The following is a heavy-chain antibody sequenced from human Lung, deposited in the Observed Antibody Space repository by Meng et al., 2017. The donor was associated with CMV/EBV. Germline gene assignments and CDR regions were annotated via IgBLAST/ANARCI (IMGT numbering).Heavy chain of an antibody. CDR2: ISYDGTYK. CDR1: GFSLNTYT. V-gene: IGHV3-30*09. D-gene: IGHD4-17*01. J-gene: IGHJ3*02. Sequence: GGSLRLXCAASGFSLNTYTVHWVRQAPGEGLEWMSVISYDGTYKYYGDSVKGRFAVSRDNSKRSVYLQMNSLRPEDTAVCYCATSRLHGDVPDAVHIWGQGTLVTVSS. CDR3: ATSRLHGDVPDAVHI.